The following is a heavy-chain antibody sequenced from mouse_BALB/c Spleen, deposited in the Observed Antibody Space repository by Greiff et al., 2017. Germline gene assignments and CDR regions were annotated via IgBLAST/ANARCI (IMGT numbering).Heavy chain of an antibody. CDR1: GYSFTSYY. Sequence: QVQLQQSGPELVKPGASVKISCKASGYSFTSYYIHWVKQRPGQGLEWIGWIFPGSGNTKYNEKFKGKATPTADTSSSTAYMQLSSLTSEDSAVYFCARRLERYAMDYWGQGTSVTVSS. J-gene: IGHJ4*01. D-gene: IGHD1-2*01. CDR2: IFPGSGNT. V-gene: IGHV1-66*01. CDR3: ARRLERYAMDY.